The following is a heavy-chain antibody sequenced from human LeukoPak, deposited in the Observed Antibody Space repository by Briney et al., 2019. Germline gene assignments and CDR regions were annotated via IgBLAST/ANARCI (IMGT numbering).Heavy chain of an antibody. D-gene: IGHD6-6*01. CDR2: IKQDGSEK. Sequence: GGSLRLSCAASGFTFSSYWMSWVRQAPGKGLEWVAHIKQDGSEKYYVDSVKGRFTISRDNAKNSLYLQMNSLRAEDTAVYYCARLAYSSSSFYFDYWGQGTLVTVSS. J-gene: IGHJ4*02. CDR3: ARLAYSSSSFYFDY. V-gene: IGHV3-7*01. CDR1: GFTFSSYW.